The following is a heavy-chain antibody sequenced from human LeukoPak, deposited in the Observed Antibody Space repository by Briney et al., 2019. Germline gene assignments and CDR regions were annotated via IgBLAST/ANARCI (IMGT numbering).Heavy chain of an antibody. Sequence: PGGSLRLSCTASKFTFSNYGMQWVRQAPGKRLEWVAVISSDGGTKYYADSVKGRFTLSRDNSRNTLDLRMSSLGPEDTAVYYCAKEYDSGGYGAYFDYWGQGTLVTVSS. CDR1: KFTFSNYG. V-gene: IGHV3-30*18. J-gene: IGHJ4*02. CDR3: AKEYDSGGYGAYFDY. D-gene: IGHD3-10*01. CDR2: ISSDGGTK.